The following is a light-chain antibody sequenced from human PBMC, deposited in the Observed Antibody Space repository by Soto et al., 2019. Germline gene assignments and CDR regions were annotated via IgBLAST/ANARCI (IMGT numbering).Light chain of an antibody. CDR1: SSNIGSNI. Sequence: QSALTQPPSASGTPGQRVTISCSGSSSNIGSNIVSWYQQFPGTAPKLLIYSNNQRPSGVPDRFSGSKSGTSASLAISGLQSEDEANYYCAAWDDSLNGVFGGGTKLTVL. CDR2: SNN. CDR3: AAWDDSLNGV. J-gene: IGLJ3*02. V-gene: IGLV1-44*01.